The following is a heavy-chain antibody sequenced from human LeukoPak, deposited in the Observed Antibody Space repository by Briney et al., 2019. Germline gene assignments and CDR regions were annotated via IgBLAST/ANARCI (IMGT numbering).Heavy chain of an antibody. Sequence: ASVKVSCKASGYTFTGYYMHWVRQAPGQGLEWMGWINPNSGGTNYAQKFQGRVTMTRDTSISTAYMELSRLRSDDTAVYYCARGRGSWSHYYYYYMDVWGKGTTVTVSS. V-gene: IGHV1-2*02. CDR1: GYTFTGYY. J-gene: IGHJ6*03. CDR2: INPNSGGT. CDR3: ARGRGSWSHYYYYYMDV. D-gene: IGHD1-26*01.